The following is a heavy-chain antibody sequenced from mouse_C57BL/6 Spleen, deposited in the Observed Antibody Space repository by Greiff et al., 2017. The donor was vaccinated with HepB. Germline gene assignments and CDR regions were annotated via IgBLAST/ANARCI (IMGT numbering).Heavy chain of an antibody. J-gene: IGHJ2*01. D-gene: IGHD2-1*01. CDR1: GYTFTSYW. CDR2: IDPSDSYT. CDR3: ASIIYYGLDY. V-gene: IGHV1-50*01. Sequence: VQLQQPGAELVKPGASVKLSCKASGYTFTSYWIQWVKQRPGQGLEWIGEIDPSDSYTNYNQKFKGKATLTVDTSSSTAYMQLSSLTSEDSAVYYCASIIYYGLDYWGQGTTLTVSS.